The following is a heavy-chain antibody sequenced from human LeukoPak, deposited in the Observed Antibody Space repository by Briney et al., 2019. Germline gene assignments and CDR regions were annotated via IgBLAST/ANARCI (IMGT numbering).Heavy chain of an antibody. D-gene: IGHD2-2*01. V-gene: IGHV4-34*01. CDR1: GGSFGGYY. J-gene: IGHJ4*02. CDR3: ARGLYPVSTSFFDH. CDR2: INHHGNT. Sequence: SETLSLTCAVSGGSFGGYYWTWIRQPPGKGLEWIGEINHHGNTNYNPSLKGRVALSVDTSQNQLSLRLTSVTAADTAVYYCARGLYPVSTSFFDHWGQGAPVTVSS.